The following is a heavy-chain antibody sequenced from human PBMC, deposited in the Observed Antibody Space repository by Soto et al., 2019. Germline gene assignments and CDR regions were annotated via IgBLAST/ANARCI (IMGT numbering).Heavy chain of an antibody. CDR2: INWNSVRI. J-gene: IGHJ5*02. Sequence: ESGGGLVQPGRSLRLSCAASGFTFDDYAMYWVRQVPGKGLEWVSSINWNSVRIAYADSVKGRFTISRDNARNSLYLQMTSLRAEDTAFYYCVKGPYSTSAGGWFDPWGQGTLVTVSS. CDR1: GFTFDDYA. D-gene: IGHD6-6*01. CDR3: VKGPYSTSAGGWFDP. V-gene: IGHV3-9*01.